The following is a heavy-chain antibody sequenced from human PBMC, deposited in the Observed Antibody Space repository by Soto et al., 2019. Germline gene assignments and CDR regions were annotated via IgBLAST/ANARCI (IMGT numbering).Heavy chain of an antibody. J-gene: IGHJ5*02. D-gene: IGHD6-13*01. Sequence: GGSLRLSCAASGFTFSSYAMHWVRQAPGKGLEWVAVISYDGSNKYYADSVKGRFTISRDNSKNTLYLQMNSLRAEDTAVYYCARDVAAAGTTEGYWFDPWGQGTLVTVSS. CDR2: ISYDGSNK. V-gene: IGHV3-30-3*01. CDR3: ARDVAAAGTTEGYWFDP. CDR1: GFTFSSYA.